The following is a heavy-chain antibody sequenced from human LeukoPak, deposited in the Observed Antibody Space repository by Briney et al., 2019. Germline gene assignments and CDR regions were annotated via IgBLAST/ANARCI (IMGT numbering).Heavy chain of an antibody. V-gene: IGHV3-21*01. CDR2: ISSSSSYI. CDR1: GFTFSSYS. CDR3: ARDLKNIPDYFDY. D-gene: IGHD2/OR15-2a*01. Sequence: PGGSLRLSCAASGFTFSSYSMNWVRQAPGKGLEWVSSISSSSSYIYYADSVKGRFTISRDNAKNSLYLQMNSLRAEDTAVYYCARDLKNIPDYFDYWGQGTLVTVSS. J-gene: IGHJ4*02.